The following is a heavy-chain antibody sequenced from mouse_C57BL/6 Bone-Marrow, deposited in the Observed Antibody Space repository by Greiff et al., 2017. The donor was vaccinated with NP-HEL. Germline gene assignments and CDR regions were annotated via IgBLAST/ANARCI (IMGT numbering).Heavy chain of an antibody. CDR2: IYPGDGDT. CDR3: ARGGVTTVVDDY. V-gene: IGHV1-80*01. D-gene: IGHD1-1*01. Sequence: QVQLQQSGAELVKPGASVKISCKASGYAFSSYWMNWVKQRPGKGLEWIGQIYPGDGDTNYNGKFKGKAALTADKSSSTAYMQLSSLTSEDSAVYFCARGGVTTVVDDYWGQGTTLTVSS. J-gene: IGHJ2*01. CDR1: GYAFSSYW.